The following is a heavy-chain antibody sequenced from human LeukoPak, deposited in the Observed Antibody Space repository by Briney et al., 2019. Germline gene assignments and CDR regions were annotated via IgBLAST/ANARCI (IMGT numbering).Heavy chain of an antibody. D-gene: IGHD2-21*01. CDR1: GFAFRSFD. CDR3: ARFPSFYDLGGAANAFDI. CDR2: LSGSGDTT. V-gene: IGHV3-23*01. J-gene: IGHJ3*02. Sequence: PGGSLRLSCAASGFAFRSFDMSWVRQAPGKGLEWVSSLSGSGDTTYYADSVKGRFTISRDNSNNTLYLQMNSLRAEDTAVYYCARFPSFYDLGGAANAFDIWGQGTMVIVSS.